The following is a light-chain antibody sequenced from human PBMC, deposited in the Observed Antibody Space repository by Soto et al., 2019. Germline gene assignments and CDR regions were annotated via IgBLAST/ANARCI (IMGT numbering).Light chain of an antibody. CDR1: QSISSW. CDR3: QQYKSSPCT. Sequence: DIQMTQSPSTLSASVGDRVTITCRASQSISSWLAWYLQKPGKAPQLLIYKASNLQDGVPSRFSGSGSGTEFTLTISSLQPDDFATYYCQQYKSSPCTFGQGTKLEIK. V-gene: IGKV1-5*03. J-gene: IGKJ2*02. CDR2: KAS.